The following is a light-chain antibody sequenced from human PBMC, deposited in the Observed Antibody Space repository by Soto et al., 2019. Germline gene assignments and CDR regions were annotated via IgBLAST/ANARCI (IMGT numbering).Light chain of an antibody. Sequence: DIQMTQSPYSLSAAVGDRVTIACRASQNINTYLNWYQQKPGKAPKLLMFDAASLQSGVPSRFSGSGSRTDFTLTITSLQPEDFATYYCPQTSSAPFTFRTGNKVDIK. CDR3: PQTSSAPFT. V-gene: IGKV1-39*01. J-gene: IGKJ3*01. CDR2: DAA. CDR1: QNINTY.